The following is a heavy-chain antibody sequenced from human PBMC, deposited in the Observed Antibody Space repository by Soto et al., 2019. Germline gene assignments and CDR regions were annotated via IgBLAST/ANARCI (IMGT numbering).Heavy chain of an antibody. CDR1: GGSISGYY. Sequence: QVQLQESGPGLVKPSETLSLTCTVSGGSISGYYWTWIRQTAGKGLEWIGRKHTSGTTNYNPSLKSRVTMSIDPSTNQLSLNLSAVNAADTAVFYCARGGEFYVLDVWGQGTTVAVSS. D-gene: IGHD3-16*01. CDR2: KHTSGTT. CDR3: ARGGEFYVLDV. V-gene: IGHV4-4*07. J-gene: IGHJ6*02.